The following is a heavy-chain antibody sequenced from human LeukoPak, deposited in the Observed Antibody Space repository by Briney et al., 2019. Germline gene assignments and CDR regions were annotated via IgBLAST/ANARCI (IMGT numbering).Heavy chain of an antibody. CDR3: AKGGKTIMCPTSCYDY. J-gene: IGHJ4*02. CDR1: GFTFSSNG. Sequence: GGSLRPSCAASGFTFSSNGMSWVRQAPGRGLEWVSVISGSGGSPDYTDSVKGRFTISRDNSKNTLYLQMNSLRAEDTAVYYCAKGGKTIMCPTSCYDYWGQGTLVTVSS. D-gene: IGHD2-2*01. V-gene: IGHV3-23*01. CDR2: ISGSGGSP.